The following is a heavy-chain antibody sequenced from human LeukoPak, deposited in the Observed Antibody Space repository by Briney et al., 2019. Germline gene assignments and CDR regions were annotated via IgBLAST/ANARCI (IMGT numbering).Heavy chain of an antibody. V-gene: IGHV3-11*06. CDR2: ISSSSSYT. J-gene: IGHJ4*02. CDR3: AREVRGGYYQTDY. Sequence: AAETLRLSCAASGFTFSDYYTSWIRQAPGKGLDWVSYISSSSSYTNYADSVKGRFTISRDNAKNSLYLQMNSLRAADTAVYYCAREVRGGYYQTDYWGQGTLVTVSS. D-gene: IGHD3-10*01. CDR1: GFTFSDYY.